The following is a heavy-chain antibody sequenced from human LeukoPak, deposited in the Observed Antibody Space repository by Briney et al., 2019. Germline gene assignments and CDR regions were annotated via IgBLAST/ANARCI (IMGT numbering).Heavy chain of an antibody. CDR3: AYYDSSGYYYGRLRY. CDR1: GLTFTNHA. CDR2: IPAGGGST. D-gene: IGHD3-22*01. Sequence: GGSLRLSCGASGLTFTNHAMSWVRQTPDKGLEWVSSIPAGGGSTLYADSMKGRFTISRDNSKNTLFLQMNSLRADDTGLYFCAYYDSSGYYYGRLRYWGQGTPVTVSS. V-gene: IGHV3-23*01. J-gene: IGHJ4*02.